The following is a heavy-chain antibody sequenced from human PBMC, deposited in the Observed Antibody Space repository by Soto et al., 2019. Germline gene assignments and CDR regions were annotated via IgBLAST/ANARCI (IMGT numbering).Heavy chain of an antibody. J-gene: IGHJ4*02. V-gene: IGHV3-23*01. Sequence: EVQLLESGGGMVQPGGSLRVPCAASGFTFRHFVMSWVRQAPGKGLEWVSAIRGTGGETFYADAVKGRFTISRDNSKNTLYLQMNSLRDEDTALYFCAQDRGWGVVSPSHDYWGQGTLVTVSS. D-gene: IGHD2-21*01. CDR2: IRGTGGET. CDR3: AQDRGWGVVSPSHDY. CDR1: GFTFRHFV.